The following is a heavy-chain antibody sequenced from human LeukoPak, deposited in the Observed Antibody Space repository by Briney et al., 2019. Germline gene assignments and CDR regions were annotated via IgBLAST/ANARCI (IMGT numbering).Heavy chain of an antibody. CDR2: INPNSGGS. V-gene: IGHV1-2*02. J-gene: IGHJ4*02. Sequence: APVKVSCKASGYTFTGYYIYWVRQAPGQGLEWMGWINPNSGGSNYAQKFQGRVTMTRDTSISTAYMELSRLRSDDTAMYYCAKALPSYGYFREDPHWGQGTLVTVSS. CDR3: AKALPSYGYFREDPH. D-gene: IGHD5-18*01. CDR1: GYTFTGYY.